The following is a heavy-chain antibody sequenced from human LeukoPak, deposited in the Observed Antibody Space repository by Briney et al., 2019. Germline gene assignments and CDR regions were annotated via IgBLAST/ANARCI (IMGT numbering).Heavy chain of an antibody. J-gene: IGHJ5*02. CDR1: GGSISSYY. D-gene: IGHD2-21*01. CDR2: IYYSGST. Sequence: TSSETLSLTCTVSGGSISSYYWSWIRQPPGKGLEWIGYIYYSGSTNYDPSLKSRVTISVDTSKNQFSLKLSSVTAADTAVYYCARHALVIAIDTYNWFDPWGQGTLVTVSS. CDR3: ARHALVIAIDTYNWFDP. V-gene: IGHV4-59*01.